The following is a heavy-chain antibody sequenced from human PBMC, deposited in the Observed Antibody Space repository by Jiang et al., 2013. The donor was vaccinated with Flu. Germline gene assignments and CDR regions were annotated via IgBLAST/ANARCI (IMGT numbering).Heavy chain of an antibody. J-gene: IGHJ4*02. CDR2: IYSGGST. Sequence: RLSCAASGFTVSSNYMSWVRQAPGKGLEWVSVIYSGGSTYYADSVKGRFTVSRDNSKNTLYLQMNSLRAEDTAVYYCARIAAAGNYFDYWGQGTLVTVSS. D-gene: IGHD6-13*01. V-gene: IGHV3-66*02. CDR3: ARIAAAGNYFDY. CDR1: GFTVSSNY.